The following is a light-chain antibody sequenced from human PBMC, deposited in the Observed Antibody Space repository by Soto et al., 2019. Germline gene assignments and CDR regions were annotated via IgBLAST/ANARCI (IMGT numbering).Light chain of an antibody. V-gene: IGLV2-14*01. CDR3: FSYTTSSTYV. CDR2: EVS. CDR1: TSDVGDYNY. J-gene: IGLJ1*01. Sequence: SVLTQPASVSGSPGQSITISCTGTTSDVGDYNYVSWYQQHPGKVPKVLIYEVSNRPSGVSYRFSGSKSGNTASLTISGLQAEDEASYYCFSYTTSSTYVFGSGTKVTVL.